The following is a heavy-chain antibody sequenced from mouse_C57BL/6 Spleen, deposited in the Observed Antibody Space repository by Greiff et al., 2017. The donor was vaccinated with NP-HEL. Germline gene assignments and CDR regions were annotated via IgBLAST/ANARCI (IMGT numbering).Heavy chain of an antibody. CDR3: AGDYSGRSYDY. CDR2: ISSGGSYT. D-gene: IGHD1-1*01. Sequence: EVKLMESGGDLVKPGGSLKLSCAASGFTFSSYGMSWVRQTPDKRLEWVATISSGGSYTYYPDSVKGRFTISRGNAKNTLYLQMSSLKSEDTAMYCCAGDYSGRSYDYWGQGTTLTVSS. V-gene: IGHV5-6*01. CDR1: GFTFSSYG. J-gene: IGHJ2*01.